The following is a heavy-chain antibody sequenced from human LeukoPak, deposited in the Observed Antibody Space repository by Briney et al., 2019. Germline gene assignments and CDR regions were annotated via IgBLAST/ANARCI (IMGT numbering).Heavy chain of an antibody. J-gene: IGHJ6*02. CDR1: GFSFSNSW. CDR3: RTSAARGGMDA. CDR2: INPDGSET. V-gene: IGHV3-7*01. D-gene: IGHD6-13*01. Sequence: GGSLRLSCAASGFSFSNSWMSWVRRAPGQGLEWVANINPDGSETSYVDSVKGRFTISSDNAKNSLFLQMNSLRVDDTAMYYCRTSAARGGMDAWAQGTTVTVSS.